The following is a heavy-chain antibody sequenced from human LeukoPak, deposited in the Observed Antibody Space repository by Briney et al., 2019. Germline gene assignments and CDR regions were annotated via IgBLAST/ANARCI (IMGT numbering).Heavy chain of an antibody. J-gene: IGHJ5*02. CDR3: ARHEYSGSYYGLSWFDP. CDR1: GGSISSSGYY. V-gene: IGHV4-39*01. Sequence: SETLSLTCTVSGGSISSSGYYWGWIRQPPGKGREWIASIYYSGSTYYNPSLKSRVTISVDTSKNQLSLKLSSLTAADTAVYYCARHEYSGSYYGLSWFDPWGQGTLVTVSS. D-gene: IGHD1-26*01. CDR2: IYYSGST.